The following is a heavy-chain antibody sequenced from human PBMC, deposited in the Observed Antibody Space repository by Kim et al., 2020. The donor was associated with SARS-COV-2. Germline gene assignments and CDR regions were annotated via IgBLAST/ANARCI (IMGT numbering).Heavy chain of an antibody. CDR2: INAGNGNT. CDR1: GYTFTSYA. Sequence: ASVKVSCKASGYTFTSYAMHWVRQAPGQRLEWMGWINAGNGNTKYSQKFQGRVTITRDTSASTAYMELSSLRSEDTAVYYCAAPGKQQLDPYGMDVWGQGTTVTVSS. V-gene: IGHV1-3*01. CDR3: AAPGKQQLDPYGMDV. J-gene: IGHJ6*02. D-gene: IGHD6-13*01.